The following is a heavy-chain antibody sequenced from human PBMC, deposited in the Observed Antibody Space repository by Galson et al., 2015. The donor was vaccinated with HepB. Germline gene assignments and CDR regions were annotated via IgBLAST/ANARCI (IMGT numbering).Heavy chain of an antibody. V-gene: IGHV3-73*01. Sequence: LRLSCAASGFTFSGTAVHWVRQASGKGLEWVGRIRSKANNYATAYGAPVKGRFTISRDDSKNTAYLQMNSLQTEDTAVYYCTRRPTDDSSGYYVSWGQGIVVTVSS. J-gene: IGHJ5*02. CDR2: IRSKANNYAT. CDR3: TRRPTDDSSGYYVS. CDR1: GFTFSGTA. D-gene: IGHD3-22*01.